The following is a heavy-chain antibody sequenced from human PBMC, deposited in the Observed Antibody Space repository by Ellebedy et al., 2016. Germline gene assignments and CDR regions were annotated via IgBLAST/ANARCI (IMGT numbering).Heavy chain of an antibody. CDR1: GFTFRSYD. V-gene: IGHV3-13*01. Sequence: GESLKISCAASGFTFRSYDMHWVRQATGKGLEWVPAIGTAGDTYYPGSVKGRFTISRENAKNPLYLQMNSLRAEDTAVYYCARVRFGDTAVDYWGQGTLVTVSS. CDR2: IGTAGDT. D-gene: IGHD5-18*01. CDR3: ARVRFGDTAVDY. J-gene: IGHJ4*02.